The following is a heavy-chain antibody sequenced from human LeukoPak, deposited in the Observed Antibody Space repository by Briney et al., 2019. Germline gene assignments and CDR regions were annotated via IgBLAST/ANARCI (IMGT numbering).Heavy chain of an antibody. D-gene: IGHD2/OR15-2a*01. CDR2: ISGSDGST. Sequence: HAGGSLRLSCAASGFTFSSYAMSWVRQAPGKGLEWVSGISGSDGSTNYADSVKGRFTISRENSKNTLYLQMNSLRAEDTAVYYCAKDSAKKYDDYWGQGTRVTVSS. J-gene: IGHJ4*02. CDR3: AKDSAKKYDDY. CDR1: GFTFSSYA. V-gene: IGHV3-23*01.